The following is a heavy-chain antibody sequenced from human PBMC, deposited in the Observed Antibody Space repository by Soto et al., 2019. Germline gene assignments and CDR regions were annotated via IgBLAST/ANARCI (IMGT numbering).Heavy chain of an antibody. CDR2: ISGTGGST. Sequence: GGSLRLSCAASGFTFSNAWMSWVRQAPGKGLEWISSISGTGGSTSYADSVKGRFTISRDNSKNTVFLQMNSLRAEDTAIYYCAKLRVPLYTGRVSWGQGTLVTVSS. J-gene: IGHJ5*02. D-gene: IGHD2-2*02. CDR1: GFTFSNAW. V-gene: IGHV3-23*01. CDR3: AKLRVPLYTGRVS.